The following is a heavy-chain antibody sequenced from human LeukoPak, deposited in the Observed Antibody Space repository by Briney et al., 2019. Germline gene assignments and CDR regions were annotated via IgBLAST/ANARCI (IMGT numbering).Heavy chain of an antibody. D-gene: IGHD5-24*01. CDR1: GDNVSGNSTA. CDR2: TYYRSKWYN. J-gene: IGHJ3*01. CDR3: ARGGQGDGYSADEAFDF. Sequence: SQTLSLTCAISGDNVSGNSTAYNWIRQSPSRGLEWLGRTYYRSKWYNDYAISVKSRITVNPDTSKNQLSLQLNSVTPEDTAVYYCARGGQGDGYSADEAFDFWGQGIMVTVSS. V-gene: IGHV6-1*01.